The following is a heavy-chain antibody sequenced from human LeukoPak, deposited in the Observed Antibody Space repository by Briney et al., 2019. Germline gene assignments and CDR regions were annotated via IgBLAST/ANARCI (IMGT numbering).Heavy chain of an antibody. V-gene: IGHV4-4*07. CDR2: IYTSGST. D-gene: IGHD3-3*01. J-gene: IGHJ5*02. CDR3: ARDDYDFWSGYLGANWFDP. Sequence: SETLSLTCTVSGGSISSYYWSWIRQPAGKGLEWIGRIYTSGSTNYNPSLKSRVTISVDTSKNQFSLKLSSVTAADTAVYYCARDDYDFWSGYLGANWFDPWGQGTLVTVSS. CDR1: GGSISSYY.